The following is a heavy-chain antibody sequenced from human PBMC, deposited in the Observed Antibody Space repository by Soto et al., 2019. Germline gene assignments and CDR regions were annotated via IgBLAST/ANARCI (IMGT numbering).Heavy chain of an antibody. V-gene: IGHV4-34*01. CDR1: GGSFSCYY. D-gene: IGHD6-19*01. CDR2: INHSGST. CDR3: ARQVVDGTVAGTGTFDY. Sequence: PSETLSLTCAVYGGSFSCYYWSWIRQPPGKGLEWIGEINHSGSTNYNPSLKSRVTISVDTSENQFSLKLSSVTAADTAVYYCARQVVDGTVAGTGTFDYWGQGTLVTVSS. J-gene: IGHJ4*02.